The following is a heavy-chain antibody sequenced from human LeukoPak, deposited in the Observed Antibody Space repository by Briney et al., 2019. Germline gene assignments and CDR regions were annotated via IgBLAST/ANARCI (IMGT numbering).Heavy chain of an antibody. Sequence: TLSLTCTVSGASISSGSRHWSWIRQPAGKGLEWIGRIYTSGSTNYNPSLKSRVSISVDMSKNQFSLKLSSVTAADTAVYYCARDKGGFLYFGEYDPWGQGTLVTVSS. CDR3: ARDKGGFLYFGEYDP. CDR2: IYTSGST. CDR1: GASISSGSRH. V-gene: IGHV4-61*02. J-gene: IGHJ5*02. D-gene: IGHD3-10*01.